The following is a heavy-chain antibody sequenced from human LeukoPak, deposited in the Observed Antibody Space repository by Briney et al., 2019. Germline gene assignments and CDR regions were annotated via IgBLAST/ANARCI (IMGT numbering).Heavy chain of an antibody. Sequence: PGGSLRLSCAASGFTFSNAWMNWDRQAPGKGLEWVGRIKSKTDGGTTDYAAPVKGRFTISRDDSKNTLYLQMNSLKTEDTAVYYCTTGISGWPPQDYWGQGTLATVSS. J-gene: IGHJ4*02. D-gene: IGHD6-19*01. CDR2: IKSKTDGGTT. CDR3: TTGISGWPPQDY. CDR1: GFTFSNAW. V-gene: IGHV3-15*07.